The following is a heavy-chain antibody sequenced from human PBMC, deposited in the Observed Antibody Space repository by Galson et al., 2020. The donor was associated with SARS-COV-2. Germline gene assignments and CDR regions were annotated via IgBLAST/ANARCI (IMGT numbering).Heavy chain of an antibody. CDR2: ISYDGSNK. J-gene: IGHJ6*02. CDR3: ARDLLPTYGMDV. Sequence: GESLKISCAASGFTFSSYAMHWVRQAPGKGLEWVAVISYDGSNKYYADSMKGRFTISRDNSKNTLYLQMNSLRAEDTAVYYCARDLLPTYGMDVWGQGTTVTVSS. CDR1: GFTFSSYA. D-gene: IGHD3-22*01. V-gene: IGHV3-30*04.